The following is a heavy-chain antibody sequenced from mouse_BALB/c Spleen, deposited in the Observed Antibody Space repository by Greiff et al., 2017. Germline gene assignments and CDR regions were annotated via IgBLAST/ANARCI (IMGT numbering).Heavy chain of an antibody. V-gene: IGHV5-6-4*01. J-gene: IGHJ3*01. Sequence: EVQVVESGGGLVKPGGSLKLSCAASGFTFSSYTMSWVRQTPEKRLEWVATISSGGSYTYYPDSVKGRFTISRDNAKNTLYLQMSSLKSEDTAMYYCTRDRGDYYGSSYVAWFAYWGQGTLVTVSA. CDR1: GFTFSSYT. CDR2: ISSGGSYT. CDR3: TRDRGDYYGSSYVAWFAY. D-gene: IGHD1-1*01.